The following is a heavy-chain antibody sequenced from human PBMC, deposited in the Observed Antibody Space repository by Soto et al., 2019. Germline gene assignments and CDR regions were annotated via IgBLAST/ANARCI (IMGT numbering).Heavy chain of an antibody. Sequence: ASVKVSCTASGYTFTGYYMHWVRQAPGQGLEWMGWINPNSGGTNYAQKFQCRVTMTRDTSISTAYMELSRLRSDDTAVYYCARVRGWCSSTSCYTSKSGYYYYYGMDVWGQGTTVTGSS. D-gene: IGHD2-2*02. CDR3: ARVRGWCSSTSCYTSKSGYYYYYGMDV. CDR2: INPNSGGT. CDR1: GYTFTGYY. J-gene: IGHJ6*02. V-gene: IGHV1-2*02.